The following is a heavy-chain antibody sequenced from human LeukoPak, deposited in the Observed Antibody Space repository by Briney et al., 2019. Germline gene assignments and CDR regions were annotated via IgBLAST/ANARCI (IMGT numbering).Heavy chain of an antibody. CDR3: ARAIGYCSGGSCYEGDWFDP. V-gene: IGHV4-59*13. CDR1: GGSISNYY. J-gene: IGHJ5*02. CDR2: IYYSGTT. Sequence: SETLSLTCTVSGGSISNYYWSWVRQPPGKGLEWIGHIYYSGTTNYSPSLKSRVTISVDTSKNQFSLKLNSVTAEDTAVYYCARAIGYCSGGSCYEGDWFDPWGQGTLVTVSS. D-gene: IGHD2-15*01.